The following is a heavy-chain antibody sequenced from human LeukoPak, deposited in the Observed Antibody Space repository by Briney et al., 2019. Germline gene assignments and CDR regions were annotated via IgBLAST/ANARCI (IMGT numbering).Heavy chain of an antibody. CDR2: ISSSSSTI. J-gene: IGHJ4*02. V-gene: IGHV3-48*02. CDR3: ARDLITGIVGATGY. Sequence: GGSLRLSCAASGFTVSSNYMNWVRQAPGKGLEWVSYISSSSSTIYYADSVKGRFTISRDNAKNSLYLQMNSLRDEDTAVYYCARDLITGIVGATGYWGQGTLVTVSS. D-gene: IGHD1-26*01. CDR1: GFTVSSNY.